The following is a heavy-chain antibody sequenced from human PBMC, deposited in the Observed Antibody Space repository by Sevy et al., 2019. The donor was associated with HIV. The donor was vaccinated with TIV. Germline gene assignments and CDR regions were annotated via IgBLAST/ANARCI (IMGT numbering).Heavy chain of an antibody. CDR1: GGSISSGGYY. V-gene: IGHV4-31*03. CDR3: VRETTARCFDY. D-gene: IGHD4-4*01. CDR2: IYYSGST. J-gene: IGHJ4*02. Sequence: SETLSLTCTVSGGSISSGGYYWSWIRQHPGKGLEWIGYIYYSGSTYYNPSLKSRVTISVDTSKNQFSLKLSSVTAADKAVYYCVRETTARCFDYWGQGTLVTVSS.